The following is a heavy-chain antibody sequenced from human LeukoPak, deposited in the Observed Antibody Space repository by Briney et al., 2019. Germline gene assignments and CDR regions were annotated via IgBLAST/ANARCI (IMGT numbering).Heavy chain of an antibody. CDR3: ARGPPFAYYDFWSGYYVSDWFDP. CDR2: INHSGGT. J-gene: IGHJ5*02. D-gene: IGHD3-3*01. V-gene: IGHV4-34*01. Sequence: QTSETLSLTCAVYGGSFSGYYWSWIRQPPGKGLEWIGEINHSGGTDYNPSLKSRVTISVDTSKNQFSLKLSSVTAADTAVYYCARGPPFAYYDFWSGYYVSDWFDPWGQGTLVTVSS. CDR1: GGSFSGYY.